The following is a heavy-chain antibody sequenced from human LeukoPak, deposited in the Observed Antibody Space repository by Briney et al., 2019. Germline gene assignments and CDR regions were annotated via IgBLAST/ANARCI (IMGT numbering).Heavy chain of an antibody. CDR2: IWYDGSNK. CDR3: ARASGVAAAGYYYYYMDV. J-gene: IGHJ6*03. CDR1: GFTFSSYG. Sequence: GGSLRLSCAASGFTFSSYGMLWVREAPGKGLEGVAVIWYDGSNKYYADSVKGRFTISRDNSKNTLYLQMNSLRAEDTAVYYCARASGVAAAGYYYYYMDVWGKGTTVTVSS. V-gene: IGHV3-33*01. D-gene: IGHD6-13*01.